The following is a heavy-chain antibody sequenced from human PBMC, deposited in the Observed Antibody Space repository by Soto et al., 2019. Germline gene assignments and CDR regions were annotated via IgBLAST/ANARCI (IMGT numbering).Heavy chain of an antibody. Sequence: QVQLQESGPGLVKPSETLSLTCTVFGGSIRPYYWSWIRQPPGKELEWIGYIYYTGSTNYSPSLKGRVTMSLDTSKNLLSLKLNSVTAADTAVYYCARGSPLSSSFPLDYWGQGSLVAVSS. V-gene: IGHV4-59*12. CDR3: ARGSPLSSSFPLDY. CDR1: GGSIRPYY. D-gene: IGHD6-6*01. CDR2: IYYTGST. J-gene: IGHJ4*02.